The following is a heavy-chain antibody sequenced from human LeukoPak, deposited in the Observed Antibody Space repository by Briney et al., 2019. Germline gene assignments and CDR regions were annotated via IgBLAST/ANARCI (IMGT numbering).Heavy chain of an antibody. CDR1: VGTLSRYT. CDR2: IIPILGIA. V-gene: IGHV1-69*02. D-gene: IGHD1-26*01. Sequence: GSSVKVSRQASVGTLSRYTISWVRQAPGQGREGMGRIIPILGIANHAQKFQGRVKTTADKSTSTAYMELRSLRSEDTAVYYCASENSGSYYGWGQGTLVTVSS. CDR3: ASENSGSYYG. J-gene: IGHJ4*02.